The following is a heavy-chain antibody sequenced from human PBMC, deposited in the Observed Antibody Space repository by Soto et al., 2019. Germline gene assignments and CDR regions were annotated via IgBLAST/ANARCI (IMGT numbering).Heavy chain of an antibody. CDR2: VHYRGNT. CDR3: ARRKDTSSRYLLPDY. D-gene: IGHD6-13*01. J-gene: IGHJ4*02. CDR1: GGSISSSSYY. Sequence: SETLSLTCTVSGGSISSSSYYWGWIRQPPGKGLEWIGSVHYRGNTYYNPSLKSRVTTSVDTSKNQFSLKLYSVTAADTALYYCARRKDTSSRYLLPDYWGQGTLVTVSS. V-gene: IGHV4-39*01.